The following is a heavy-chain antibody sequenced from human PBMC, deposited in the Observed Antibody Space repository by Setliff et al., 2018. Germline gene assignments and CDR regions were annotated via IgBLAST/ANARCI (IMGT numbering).Heavy chain of an antibody. D-gene: IGHD6-13*01. CDR3: ARRGMSSSWFQGYFDY. Sequence: PGGSLRLSCAASGFSLSSYWMSWVRQAPGKGLEWVANIKQDGSEKYYVDSVKGRFTISRDNAKNSLYLQMNSLRAEDTAVYYCARRGMSSSWFQGYFDYWGQGTLVTVSS. CDR2: IKQDGSEK. V-gene: IGHV3-7*01. CDR1: GFSLSSYW. J-gene: IGHJ4*02.